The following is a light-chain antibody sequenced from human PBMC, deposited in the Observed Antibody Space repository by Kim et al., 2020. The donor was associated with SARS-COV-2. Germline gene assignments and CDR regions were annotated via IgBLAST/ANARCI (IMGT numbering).Light chain of an antibody. V-gene: IGLV1-44*01. CDR2: RNN. J-gene: IGLJ3*02. CDR1: SSNIGSNI. CDR3: AAWDDSLNAWV. Sequence: QSVVTQPPSASGTAGQRVTISCSGSSSNIGSNIVNWYQQFPGTAPKLLIIRNNQRPSGVPDRFSGSKSGTSASLAISGLQSEDEADYYCAAWDDSLNAWVFGGGTQLTVL.